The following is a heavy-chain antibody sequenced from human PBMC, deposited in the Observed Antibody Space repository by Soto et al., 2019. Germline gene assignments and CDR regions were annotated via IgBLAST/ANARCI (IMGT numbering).Heavy chain of an antibody. CDR3: ARAYSSGWDYYYYGMDV. V-gene: IGHV1-69*06. Sequence: SVKVSCKASGGTFSSYAISWVRQAPGQGLEWMGGIIPIFGTANYAQKFQGRVTITADKSTSTAYMELSSLRSGDTAVYYCARAYSSGWDYYYYGMDVWGQGTTVTVSS. J-gene: IGHJ6*02. CDR2: IIPIFGTA. D-gene: IGHD6-19*01. CDR1: GGTFSSYA.